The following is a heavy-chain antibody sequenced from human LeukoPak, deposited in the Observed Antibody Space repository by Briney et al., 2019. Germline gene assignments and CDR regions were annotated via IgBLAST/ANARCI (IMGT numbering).Heavy chain of an antibody. Sequence: SVKVSCKASGFIFSRSAVQWVRQARGQRLEWIGWIVVGSGNTNYAQKFQERVTMTRDMSTGTAYMELSSLRSEDTAVYYCAAGNYYDSSGYYPDAFVLSGAGTIVTVSS. CDR1: GFIFSRSA. D-gene: IGHD3-22*01. V-gene: IGHV1-58*01. CDR2: IVVGSGNT. CDR3: AAGNYYDSSGYYPDAFVL. J-gene: IGHJ3*01.